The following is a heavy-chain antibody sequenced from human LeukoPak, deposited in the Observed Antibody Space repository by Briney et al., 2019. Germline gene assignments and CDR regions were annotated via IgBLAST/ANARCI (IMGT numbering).Heavy chain of an antibody. CDR3: ASGGRDWNDY. Sequence: SETLSLTCTVSGGAFSSYYSSWIRKPPGKGLEWVGYISYSGSTTYHPSLKSRVTISVDTSKNQFSLKLSSVTAADTAVYYCASGGRDWNDYWGQGTLVTVSS. D-gene: IGHD1-1*01. CDR2: ISYSGST. CDR1: GGAFSSYY. V-gene: IGHV4-59*01. J-gene: IGHJ4*02.